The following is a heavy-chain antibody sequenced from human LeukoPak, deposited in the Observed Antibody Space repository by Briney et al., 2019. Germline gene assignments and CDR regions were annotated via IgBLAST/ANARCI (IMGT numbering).Heavy chain of an antibody. V-gene: IGHV3-33*01. CDR1: GFTFSSYG. CDR3: ARRNAYCSSSSCSRASYYYYGMDV. J-gene: IGHJ6*02. D-gene: IGHD2-2*01. CDR2: IWYDGSNK. Sequence: GGSLRLSCAASGFTFSSYGMHWVRQAPGKGLEWVALIWYDGSNKYYADSVKGRLTISRDNSKNTLYLQMNSLRAEDTAVYYCARRNAYCSSSSCSRASYYYYGMDVWGQGTTVTVSS.